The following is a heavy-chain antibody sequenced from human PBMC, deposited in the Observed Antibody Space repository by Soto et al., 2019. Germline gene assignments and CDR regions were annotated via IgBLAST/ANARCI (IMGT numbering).Heavy chain of an antibody. V-gene: IGHV3-21*01. CDR3: ARDGYSGYDGDAFDI. Sequence: GGSLRLSCAASGFTFSSYSMNWVRQAPGKGLEWVSSISSSSSYIYYADSVKGRFTISRDNAKNSLYLQMNSLRAEDTAVYYCARDGYSGYDGDAFDIWGQGTMVTVSS. CDR2: ISSSSSYI. J-gene: IGHJ3*02. CDR1: GFTFSSYS. D-gene: IGHD5-12*01.